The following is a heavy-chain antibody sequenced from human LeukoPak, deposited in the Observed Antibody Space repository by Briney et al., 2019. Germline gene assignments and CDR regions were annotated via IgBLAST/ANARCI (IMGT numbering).Heavy chain of an antibody. V-gene: IGHV4-34*01. J-gene: IGHJ5*02. D-gene: IGHD3-3*01. CDR2: INHSGST. Sequence: SETLSLTCAVYGGSFSGYYWSWIRQPPGKGLEWIGEINHSGSTNYNPSLKSRVTISVDTSKNHFSLKLSSVTAADTAVYYCARGGRITIFGVVINSWFDPWGQGTLVTVSS. CDR3: ARGGRITIFGVVINSWFDP. CDR1: GGSFSGYY.